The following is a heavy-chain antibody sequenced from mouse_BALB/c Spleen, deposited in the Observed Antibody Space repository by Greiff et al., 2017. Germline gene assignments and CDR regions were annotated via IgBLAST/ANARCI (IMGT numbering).Heavy chain of an antibody. CDR2: ISYDGSN. V-gene: IGHV3-6*02. CDR3: ARAPMITGAMDY. Sequence: EVKLMESGPGLVKPSQSLSLTCSVTGYSITSGYYWNWIRQFPGNKLEWMGYISYDGSNNYNPSLKNRISITRDTSKNQFFLKLNSVTTEDTATYYCARAPMITGAMDYWGQGTSVTVSS. CDR1: GYSITSGYY. J-gene: IGHJ4*01. D-gene: IGHD2-4*01.